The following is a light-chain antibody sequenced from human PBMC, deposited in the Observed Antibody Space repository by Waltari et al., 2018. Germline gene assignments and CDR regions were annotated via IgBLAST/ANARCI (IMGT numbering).Light chain of an antibody. CDR1: SLIRYY. CDR3: NSRDSSGNRV. CDR2: GKN. Sequence: SSELTQDPAVSVALGQTVRITCQGDSLIRYYASWYQQKPGQAPVLVIYGKNNRPSGIPDRFSGSSSGNTASLTITGAQAEDEADYYCNSRDSSGNRVFGGGTKLTVL. V-gene: IGLV3-19*01. J-gene: IGLJ3*02.